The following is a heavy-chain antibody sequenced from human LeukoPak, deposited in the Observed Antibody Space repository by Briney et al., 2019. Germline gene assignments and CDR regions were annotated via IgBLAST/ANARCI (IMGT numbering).Heavy chain of an antibody. V-gene: IGHV1-2*02. CDR3: ARDGLATRTGLGY. J-gene: IGHJ4*02. CDR1: GYTFTGYY. D-gene: IGHD5-24*01. CDR2: INPNSGGT. Sequence: ASVKVSCKASGYTFTGYYMHWVRQAPGQGLEWMGWINPNSGGTNYAQKFQGRVTMTRDTSISTAYMELSRLRSDDTAVYYCARDGLATRTGLGYWGQGTLVTVSS.